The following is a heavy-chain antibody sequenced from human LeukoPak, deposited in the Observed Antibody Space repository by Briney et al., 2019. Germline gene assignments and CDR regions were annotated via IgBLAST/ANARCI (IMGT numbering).Heavy chain of an antibody. D-gene: IGHD6-13*01. Sequence: SETLSLTCTVSGGSISSGGYYWSWLRQHPGKGLEWIGYIFYSGITNYNPSLKSRVTISVDTSKNQFSLKLSSVTAADTAVYYCAKGGEYSSTWDFDYWGQGTLVTVSS. J-gene: IGHJ4*02. V-gene: IGHV4-61*08. CDR3: AKGGEYSSTWDFDY. CDR2: IFYSGIT. CDR1: GGSISSGGYY.